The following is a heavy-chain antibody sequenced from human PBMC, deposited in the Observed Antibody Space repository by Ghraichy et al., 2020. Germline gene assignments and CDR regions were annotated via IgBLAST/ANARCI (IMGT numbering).Heavy chain of an antibody. J-gene: IGHJ4*02. V-gene: IGHV3-23*01. CDR2: ISGTGDTT. CDR3: TKGTTMTTKVCDN. CDR1: GFTFSSYA. D-gene: IGHD4-17*01. Sequence: LSLTCAASGFTFSSYAMSWVRQAPGKGLEWVSGISGTGDTTYSADSVKGRFTISRDNSKNTLYLQMDSLRADDTAVYYYTKGTTMTTKVCDNWGQGALVTVSS.